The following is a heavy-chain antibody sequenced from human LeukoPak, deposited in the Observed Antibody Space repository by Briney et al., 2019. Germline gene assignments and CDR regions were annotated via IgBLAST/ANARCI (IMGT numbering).Heavy chain of an antibody. V-gene: IGHV3-48*03. J-gene: IGHJ6*02. CDR2: ISSSGSTI. CDR1: GCTFSSYE. CDR3: VRDMGRGYSYGPDYYYYGMDV. D-gene: IGHD5-18*01. Sequence: PGGSLRLSCAASGCTFSSYEMNWVRQAPGKGLEWVSYISSSGSTIYYADSVKRLLTSSRDNAKTSLYLQMNSLRAEDTAVYYCVRDMGRGYSYGPDYYYYGMDVWGQGTTVTVSS.